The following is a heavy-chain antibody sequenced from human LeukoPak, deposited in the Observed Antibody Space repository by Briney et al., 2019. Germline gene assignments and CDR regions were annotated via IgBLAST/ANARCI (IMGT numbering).Heavy chain of an antibody. CDR3: ARGPGYDYVWGSYRYALGNFDY. Sequence: SETLSLTCAVSGGSISSSNWWSWVRQPPGKGLEWIGEINHSGSTNYNPSLKSRVTISVDTSKNQFSLKLSSVTAADTAVYYCARGPGYDYVWGSYRYALGNFDYWGQGTLVTVSS. CDR1: GGSISSSNW. CDR2: INHSGST. V-gene: IGHV4-4*02. J-gene: IGHJ4*02. D-gene: IGHD3-16*02.